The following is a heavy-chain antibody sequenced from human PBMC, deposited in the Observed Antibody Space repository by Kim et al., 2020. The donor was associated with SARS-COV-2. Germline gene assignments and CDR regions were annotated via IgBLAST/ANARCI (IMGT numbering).Heavy chain of an antibody. CDR2: T. J-gene: IGHJ4*02. D-gene: IGHD3-3*01. Sequence: TNYAQKLQGRVTMTTDTSTSTAYMELRSLRSDDTAVYYCCIFGVLPVDYWGQGTLVTVSS. CDR3: CIFGVLPVDY. V-gene: IGHV1-18*01.